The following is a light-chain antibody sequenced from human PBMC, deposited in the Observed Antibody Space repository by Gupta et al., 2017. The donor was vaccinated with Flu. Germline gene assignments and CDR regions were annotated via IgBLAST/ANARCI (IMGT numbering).Light chain of an antibody. Sequence: QSVLTQPSSVSVAPGQRVTIPCTGSSSNIGAGYDVHWYQQLPGTAPNLLIPDDNIRPSGVPDRFSGSKSGTSASLAITGLQAEDDADYYCHTYDSRLSGSVFGGGTKLTVL. CDR2: DDN. CDR1: SSNIGAGYD. CDR3: HTYDSRLSGSV. V-gene: IGLV1-40*01. J-gene: IGLJ3*02.